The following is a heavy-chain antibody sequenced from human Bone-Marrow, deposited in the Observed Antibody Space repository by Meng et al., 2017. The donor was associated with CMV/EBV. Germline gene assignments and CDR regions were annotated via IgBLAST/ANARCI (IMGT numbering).Heavy chain of an antibody. D-gene: IGHD2-2*01. J-gene: IGHJ6*02. Sequence: GESLKISCAASGFPFSTYSMHWVRQAPGKGLEWVSSISGSSTYIYYAESVKGRFTISRDNAKNSLYLQMNSLRAEDTAVYYCARDEQYPNQYYYYYGMDVWGQGTTVTVSS. CDR3: ARDEQYPNQYYYYYGMDV. CDR1: GFPFSTYS. V-gene: IGHV3-21*01. CDR2: ISGSSTYI.